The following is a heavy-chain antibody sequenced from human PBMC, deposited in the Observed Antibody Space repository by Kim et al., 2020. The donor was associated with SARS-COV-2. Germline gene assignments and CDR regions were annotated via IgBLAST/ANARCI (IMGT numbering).Heavy chain of an antibody. V-gene: IGHV3-30-3*01. CDR2: ISYDGSNK. D-gene: IGHD6-13*01. Sequence: GGSLRLSCAASGFTFSSYAMHWVRQAPGKGLEWVAVISYDGSNKYYADSVKGRFTISRDNSKNTLYLQMNSLRAEDTAVYYCVAQQQLPYGWFDPWGQGT. CDR1: GFTFSSYA. CDR3: VAQQQLPYGWFDP. J-gene: IGHJ5*02.